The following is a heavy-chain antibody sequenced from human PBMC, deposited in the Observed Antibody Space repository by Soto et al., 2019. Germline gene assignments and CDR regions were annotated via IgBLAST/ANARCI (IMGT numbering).Heavy chain of an antibody. D-gene: IGHD2-21*02. Sequence: QVQLVQSGAEVKKPGASVKVSCKASGDTFTDYYIHWVRQAPGQGLEWMGTVNPSGGHTTYAQHFLGRMTMAKDTSTSTLYMELTSLTSEDTAVYYCARGGHVVVVTAALDYWGQGTLVTVSS. J-gene: IGHJ4*02. CDR1: GDTFTDYY. V-gene: IGHV1-46*01. CDR2: VNPSGGHT. CDR3: ARGGHVVVVTAALDY.